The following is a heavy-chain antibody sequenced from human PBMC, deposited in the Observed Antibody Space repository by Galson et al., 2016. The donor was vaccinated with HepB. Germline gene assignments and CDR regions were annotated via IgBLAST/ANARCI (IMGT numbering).Heavy chain of an antibody. J-gene: IGHJ4*02. D-gene: IGHD7-27*01. Sequence: SGAEVKKPGESLRISCKGSGYRFSSYWITWVRQTPGKGLEWMGRIDPRDSYSNYSPSFQGHVTISADKSISTAYLQWSSLEASDSAMYYCARLMGISTSPFDYWGQGTLVTVSS. CDR3: ARLMGISTSPFDY. CDR1: GYRFSSYW. CDR2: IDPRDSYS. V-gene: IGHV5-10-1*01.